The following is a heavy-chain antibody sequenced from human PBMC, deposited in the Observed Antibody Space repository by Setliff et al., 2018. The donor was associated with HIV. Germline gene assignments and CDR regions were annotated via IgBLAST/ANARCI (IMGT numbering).Heavy chain of an antibody. Sequence: ASVKVSCKASGYTFTDYGINWVRQAPGQGLEWMGWMNPNSGNTGYAQKFQGRVTMTRNTSISTAYMELSSLRSEDTAVYYCAARNSGNPTRHFDYWGQGTLVTVSS. D-gene: IGHD3-10*01. CDR2: MNPNSGNT. J-gene: IGHJ4*02. CDR3: AARNSGNPTRHFDY. V-gene: IGHV1-8*01. CDR1: GYTFTDYG.